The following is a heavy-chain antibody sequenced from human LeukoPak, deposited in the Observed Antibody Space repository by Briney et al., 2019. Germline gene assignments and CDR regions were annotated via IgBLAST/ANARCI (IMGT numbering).Heavy chain of an antibody. V-gene: IGHV1-8*01. CDR1: GYTFTSYD. Sequence: ASVKVSCKAFGYTFTSYDINWVRQAPGQGLEWMGWMNPNSGNTGYAQKFQGRVTMTRNTSISTAYMELSSLRSEDTAVYYCARGPVAAGDAFDIWGQGTMVTVSS. J-gene: IGHJ3*02. D-gene: IGHD2-15*01. CDR2: MNPNSGNT. CDR3: ARGPVAAGDAFDI.